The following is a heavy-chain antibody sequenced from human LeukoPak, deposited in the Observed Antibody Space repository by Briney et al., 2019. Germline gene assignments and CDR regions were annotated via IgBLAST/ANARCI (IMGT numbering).Heavy chain of an antibody. J-gene: IGHJ5*02. CDR2: FDPEDGET. CDR3: ATDLPRYCTNGVCFNWFDP. Sequence: ASVKVSRKASGYTFTGHYLHWVRQAPGKGPEWMGGFDPEDGETIYAQKFQGRVTMTEDTSTDTAYMELSSLRSEDTAVYYCATDLPRYCTNGVCFNWFDPWGQGTLVTVSS. V-gene: IGHV1-24*01. D-gene: IGHD2-8*01. CDR1: GYTFTGHY.